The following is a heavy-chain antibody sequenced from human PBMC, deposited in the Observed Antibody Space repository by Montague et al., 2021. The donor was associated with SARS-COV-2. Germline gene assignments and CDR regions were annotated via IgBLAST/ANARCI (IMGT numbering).Heavy chain of an antibody. CDR1: GTSITGYY. J-gene: IGHJ6*02. V-gene: IGHV4-59*01. Sequence: SETLSLTCSVYGTSITGYYWNWIRQPPGKGLEWIGYISHSGSTNYSPSLKSRVTISVDTSKNQMSLKLSSVTAADTAVYYCARGCRSYFGAGSHFYGMDVWGQGTTVTVSS. CDR2: ISHSGST. CDR3: ARGCRSYFGAGSHFYGMDV. D-gene: IGHD3-10*01.